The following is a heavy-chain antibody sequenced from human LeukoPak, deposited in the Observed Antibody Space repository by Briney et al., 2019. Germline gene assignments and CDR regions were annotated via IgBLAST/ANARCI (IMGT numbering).Heavy chain of an antibody. J-gene: IGHJ6*02. V-gene: IGHV3-30-3*01. CDR1: GFTFSSYA. D-gene: IGHD5-24*01. CDR3: ARDQRWLQLHYYYYGMDV. CDR2: ISYDGSNK. Sequence: PGRSLRLSCAASGFTFSSYAMHWVRQAPGKGLEWVAVISYDGSNKYYADSVKGRFTISRDNSKNTLYLQMNSLRAEDTAVYYCARDQRWLQLHYYYYGMDVWGQGTTVTASS.